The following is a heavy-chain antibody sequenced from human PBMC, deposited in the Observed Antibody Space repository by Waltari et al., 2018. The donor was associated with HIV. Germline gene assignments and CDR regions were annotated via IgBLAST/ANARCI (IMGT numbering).Heavy chain of an antibody. D-gene: IGHD3-22*01. V-gene: IGHV4-34*01. Sequence: QVQLQQWGAGLLKPSETLSLTCAVYGGSFSGYYWSWIRQPPGKGMEWIGEINHSGSSNYNPSIKCRVTISVDTSKNQFSLKLSSVTAADTAVYYCARTYYDSSPIGRPPNAFDIWGQGTMVTVSA. CDR1: GGSFSGYY. J-gene: IGHJ3*02. CDR2: INHSGSS. CDR3: ARTYYDSSPIGRPPNAFDI.